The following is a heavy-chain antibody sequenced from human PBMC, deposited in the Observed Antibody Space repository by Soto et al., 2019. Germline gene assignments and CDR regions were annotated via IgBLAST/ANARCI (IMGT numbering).Heavy chain of an antibody. Sequence: GASVKVSCKASGYTFTSYYMHWVRQAPGQGLEWMGWISAYNGNTNYAQKLQGRVTMTTDTSTSTAYMELRSLRSDDTAVYYCARDYDDILTGPAFDYWGQGTLVTVSS. CDR3: ARDYDDILTGPAFDY. CDR2: ISAYNGNT. J-gene: IGHJ4*02. D-gene: IGHD3-9*01. CDR1: GYTFTSYY. V-gene: IGHV1-18*01.